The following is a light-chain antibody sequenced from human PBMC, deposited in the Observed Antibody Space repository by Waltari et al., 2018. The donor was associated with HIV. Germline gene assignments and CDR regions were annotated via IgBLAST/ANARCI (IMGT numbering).Light chain of an antibody. Sequence: QSVLTQPPSVSGAPGPRVTISCTGTTPNIGAGYDVHCYQQLPGTAPKLPVFGNTNRPTGVPDRFSGSKSGTAASLAIAGLQAGDEGDYYCQSYDNALSGSLFGGGTKVTVL. CDR1: TPNIGAGYD. CDR3: QSYDNALSGSL. V-gene: IGLV1-40*01. J-gene: IGLJ2*01. CDR2: GNT.